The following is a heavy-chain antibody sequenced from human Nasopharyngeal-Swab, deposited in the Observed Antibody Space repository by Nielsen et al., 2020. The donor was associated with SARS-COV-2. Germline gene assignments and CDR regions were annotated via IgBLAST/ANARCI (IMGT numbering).Heavy chain of an antibody. CDR3: AKDGGSGSYGYDAFDI. V-gene: IGHV3-9*01. CDR1: GFTFEHFG. CDR2: ISWKSESI. D-gene: IGHD1-26*01. Sequence: SLKISCAASGFTFEHFGMHWVRQPPGKGLEWVAGISWKSESIGYADSVRGRFSVSRDNAKKSLYLEMNSLRPDDTALYYCAKDGGSGSYGYDAFDIWGLGTMATVSS. J-gene: IGHJ3*02.